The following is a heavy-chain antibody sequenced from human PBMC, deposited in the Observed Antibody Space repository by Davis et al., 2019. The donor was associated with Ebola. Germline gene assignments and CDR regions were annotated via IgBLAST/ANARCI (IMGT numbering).Heavy chain of an antibody. J-gene: IGHJ5*02. CDR3: AGHRIVGATKGSWFDP. CDR1: GGSFSSYY. V-gene: IGHV4-59*08. Sequence: SETLSLTCAVYGGSFSSYYWSWIRQPPGKGLEWIGYIYYSGSTNYNPSLKSRVTISVDTSKNQFSLKLSSVTAAGTAVYYWAGHRIVGATKGSWFDPWGQGTLVTVSS. CDR2: IYYSGST. D-gene: IGHD1-26*01.